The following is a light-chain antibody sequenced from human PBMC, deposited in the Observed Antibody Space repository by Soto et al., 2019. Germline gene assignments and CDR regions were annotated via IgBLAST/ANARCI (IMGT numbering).Light chain of an antibody. V-gene: IGLV2-14*03. Sequence: QSALAQPASVSGSPGQSITISCTGSSSDIGSYNYVCWYQQRPGKAPKLIIYDVDYRPSGVSHRFSGSRSGNTASLTISGLQAEDEADYYCSSYTSSSTYVFGTGTKLTVL. CDR1: SSDIGSYNY. CDR3: SSYTSSSTYV. J-gene: IGLJ1*01. CDR2: DVD.